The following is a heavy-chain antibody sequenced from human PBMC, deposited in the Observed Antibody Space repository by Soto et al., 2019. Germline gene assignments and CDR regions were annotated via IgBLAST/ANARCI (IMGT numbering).Heavy chain of an antibody. J-gene: IGHJ6*02. CDR3: ARSAAASNYYYYYCMDV. V-gene: IGHV1-69*01. D-gene: IGHD6-13*01. Sequence: QVQLVQSGAEVKKPGSSVKVSCKASGGTFSSYAISWVRQAPGQGLEWMGGIIPIFGTANYAQKFQGRVTITADESTSTAYMELSSLRSEDTAVYYCARSAAASNYYYYYCMDVWGQGTTVTVSS. CDR1: GGTFSSYA. CDR2: IIPIFGTA.